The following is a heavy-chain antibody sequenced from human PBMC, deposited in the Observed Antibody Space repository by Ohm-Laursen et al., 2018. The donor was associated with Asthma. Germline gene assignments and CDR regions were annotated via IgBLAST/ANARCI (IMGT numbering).Heavy chain of an antibody. CDR3: ARRDFSGGDTNAAFDI. J-gene: IGHJ3*02. Sequence: SLRLSCAASGFTFSIYALHWVRQAPGKGLEWVEIISSAETYKNYANSVKGRFTISKDNSKNTLFLQMNSLRPDDTAVYYCARRDFSGGDTNAAFDIWGQGTMVAVSS. CDR2: ISSAETYK. V-gene: IGHV3-30*04. CDR1: GFTFSIYA. D-gene: IGHD2-21*02.